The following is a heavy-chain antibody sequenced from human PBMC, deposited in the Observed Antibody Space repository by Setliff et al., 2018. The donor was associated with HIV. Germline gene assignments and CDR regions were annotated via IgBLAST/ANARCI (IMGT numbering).Heavy chain of an antibody. Sequence: GGSLRLSCAASGFNFNNHAMHWVRQAPGKGPECVAVISDDGSAKYYGDSVKGRFTISRDDFQSTLYLHINSLRPEDTAVYYCAKEKTPSTGFFYWGQGTLVTVSS. J-gene: IGHJ4*02. D-gene: IGHD3-10*01. CDR2: ISDDGSAK. CDR1: GFNFNNHA. V-gene: IGHV3-30*04. CDR3: AKEKTPSTGFFY.